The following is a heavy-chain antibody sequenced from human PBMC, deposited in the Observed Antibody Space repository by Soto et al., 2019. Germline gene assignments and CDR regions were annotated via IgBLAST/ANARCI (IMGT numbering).Heavy chain of an antibody. CDR2: IWYDGSNK. CDR1: GFTFSSYG. Sequence: GGSLRLSCAASGFTFSSYGMHWVRQAPGKGLEWVAVIWYDGSNKYYADSVKGRFTISRDNSKNTLYLQMNSLRAEDTAVYYCARDLDPIVVVAATYYYYGMDVWGQGTTVTVSS. J-gene: IGHJ6*02. D-gene: IGHD2-15*01. V-gene: IGHV3-33*01. CDR3: ARDLDPIVVVAATYYYYGMDV.